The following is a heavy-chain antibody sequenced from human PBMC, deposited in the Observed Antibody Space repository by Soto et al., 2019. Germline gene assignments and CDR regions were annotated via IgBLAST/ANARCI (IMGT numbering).Heavy chain of an antibody. V-gene: IGHV4-4*07. D-gene: IGHD6-13*01. CDR2: IYTSGST. CDR1: GGSISSYY. J-gene: IGHJ6*02. Sequence: SDTLSLTCTVSGGSISSYYWSWIRQPAGKGLEWIGRIYTSGSTNYNPSLKSRVTMSVDTSKNQFSLKLSSVTAADTAVYYCARDRSSSSHGGMDVWGQGTTVTVSS. CDR3: ARDRSSSSHGGMDV.